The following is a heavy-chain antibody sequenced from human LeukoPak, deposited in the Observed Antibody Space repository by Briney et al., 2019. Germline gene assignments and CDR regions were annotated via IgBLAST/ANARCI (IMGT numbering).Heavy chain of an antibody. CDR1: GGSISSSSYY. V-gene: IGHV4-39*07. J-gene: IGHJ3*02. D-gene: IGHD4-11*01. Sequence: SETLSLTCTVSGGSISSSSYYWGWIRQPPGKGPEWIGSIYYSGSTYYNPSLKSRVTISVDTSKNQFSLKLSSVTAADTAVYYCARTDYSKGSAFDIWGQGTMVTVSS. CDR3: ARTDYSKGSAFDI. CDR2: IYYSGST.